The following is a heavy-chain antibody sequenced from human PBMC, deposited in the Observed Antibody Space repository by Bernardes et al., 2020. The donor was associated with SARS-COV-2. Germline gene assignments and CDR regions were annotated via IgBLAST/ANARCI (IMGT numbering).Heavy chain of an antibody. CDR2: IYPADSDT. V-gene: IGHV5-51*01. CDR1: GDTFYKNW. D-gene: IGHD6-13*01. Sequence: GESLKISCKGFGDTFYKNWIGWVRQMPGKGLEWMGIIYPADSDTRYSPSFRGQVTISADRSTSTAYLQWSSLKASDTAMYYCARGVPGIAFDVWGQGTMVTVSS. CDR3: ARGVPGIAFDV. J-gene: IGHJ3*01.